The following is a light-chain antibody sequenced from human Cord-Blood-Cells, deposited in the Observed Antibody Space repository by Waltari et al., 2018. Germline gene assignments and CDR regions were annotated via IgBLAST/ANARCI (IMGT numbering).Light chain of an antibody. CDR2: GAS. CDR3: QQYNNWPPLT. J-gene: IGKJ4*02. V-gene: IGKV3-15*01. CDR1: QSVSSN. Sequence: EIVMTQSPATLSVSPGERATLSCRASQSVSSNLAWYQQKPGQAPRLVLYGASTRATRIPARFSGSGSGTEFTLTISSLQSEDFAVDYCQQYNNWPPLTFGGGTKVEIK.